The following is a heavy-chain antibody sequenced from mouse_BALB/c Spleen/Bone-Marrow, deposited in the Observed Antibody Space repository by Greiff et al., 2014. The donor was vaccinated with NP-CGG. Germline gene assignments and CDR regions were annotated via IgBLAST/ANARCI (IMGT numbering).Heavy chain of an antibody. V-gene: IGHV5-6-4*01. CDR2: ISSGGSYT. Sequence: EVQLVESGGGLVKPGGSLKLSCAASGFTFSSYTMSWVRQTPEKRLEWVATISSGGSYTYYPDSVKGRFTISRDNAKNTLYLQMSSLKSEDTAMYYCTRDGKGNYDYVMDYWGQGTSVTVSS. J-gene: IGHJ4*01. CDR3: TRDGKGNYDYVMDY. CDR1: GFTFSSYT. D-gene: IGHD2-1*01.